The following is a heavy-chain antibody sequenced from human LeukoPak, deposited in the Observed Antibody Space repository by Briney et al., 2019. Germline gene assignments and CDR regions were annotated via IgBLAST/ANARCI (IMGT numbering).Heavy chain of an antibody. D-gene: IGHD3-22*01. CDR3: ARSSTTYYYDTSSHY. CDR2: IRYDGSNK. Sequence: GGSLRLSCAASGFTFSSYGMHWVRQAPGKGLEWVAFIRYDGSNKYYADSVKGRFTISRDNAKNSLYLQMNSLRAEDTAVYYCARSSTTYYYDTSSHYWGQGTLVTVSS. J-gene: IGHJ4*02. CDR1: GFTFSSYG. V-gene: IGHV3-30*02.